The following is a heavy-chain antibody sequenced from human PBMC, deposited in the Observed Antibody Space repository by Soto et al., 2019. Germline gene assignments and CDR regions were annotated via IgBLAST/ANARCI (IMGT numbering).Heavy chain of an antibody. CDR3: ALIKDCSRTDCYLASFDP. CDR2: IFSNDDK. Sequence: SGPTLVNPTETLTLTCTVSGLSLTNGRLGVSWIRQPPGKALEWLAHIFSNDDKSYSTSLKSRLTISKDISRSQVVLTMTNMDPVDSATYYCALIKDCSRTDCYLASFDPRRQGTLVTVSS. J-gene: IGHJ5*02. CDR1: GLSLTNGRLG. D-gene: IGHD2-2*01. V-gene: IGHV2-26*01.